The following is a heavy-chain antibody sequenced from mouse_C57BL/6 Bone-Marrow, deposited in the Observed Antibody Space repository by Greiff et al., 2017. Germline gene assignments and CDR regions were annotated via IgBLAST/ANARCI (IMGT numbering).Heavy chain of an antibody. CDR3: ARDRGGSSLDWYFDV. J-gene: IGHJ1*03. Sequence: EVMLVESGGGLVKPGGSLKLSCAASGFTFSSYAMSWVRQTPEKRLEWVATISDGGSYTYYPDNVKGRFTISRDNAKNNLYLQMSHLKSEDTAMYYCARDRGGSSLDWYFDVWGTGTTVTVSS. CDR2: ISDGGSYT. V-gene: IGHV5-4*01. CDR1: GFTFSSYA. D-gene: IGHD1-1*01.